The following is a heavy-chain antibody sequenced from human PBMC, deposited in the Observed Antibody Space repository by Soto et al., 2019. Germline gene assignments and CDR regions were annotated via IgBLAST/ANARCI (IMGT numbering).Heavy chain of an antibody. CDR2: IYYSVST. CDR3: ARSRYDFWSGYSYYFDY. D-gene: IGHD3-3*01. J-gene: IGHJ4*02. V-gene: IGHV4-30-4*01. Sequence: QVQLQESGPGLVKPSQTLSLTCTVSGGSISSGDYYWSWIRQPPGKGLEWIGYIYYSVSTYYNPSLKSRVTISVDTSKNQFSLKLSSVTAADTAVYYCARSRYDFWSGYSYYFDYWGQGTLVTVSS. CDR1: GGSISSGDYY.